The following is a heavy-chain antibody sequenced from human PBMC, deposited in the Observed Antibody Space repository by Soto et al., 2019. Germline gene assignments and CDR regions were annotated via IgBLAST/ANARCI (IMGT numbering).Heavy chain of an antibody. D-gene: IGHD3-9*01. J-gene: IGHJ2*01. CDR3: ARDWLRRDDILTPSWNFTL. CDR2: ISFNGRKK. V-gene: IGHV3-30*04. CDR1: GFNFTYNA. Sequence: QEQLVESGGGVVRPGKSLRLSCEASGFNFTYNAMHWVRQAPGKGLEWVAVISFNGRKKFYARSVKGRFTISRDNSKKTMYLQINNLRPGDTAVYYCARDWLRRDDILTPSWNFTLWGQGTLVTAS.